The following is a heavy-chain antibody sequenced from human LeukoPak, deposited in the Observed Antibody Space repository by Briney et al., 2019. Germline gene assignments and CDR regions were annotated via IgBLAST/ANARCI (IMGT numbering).Heavy chain of an antibody. Sequence: GGSLRLSCAASGFTFSSYAMSWVRQAPGKGLEWVSAISGSGGTTYYADSVKGRLTISRDNSKNTLYLQMNSLRAKDTAVYHCAGSNTYYYYYMDVWGKGTTVTVSS. D-gene: IGHD2/OR15-2a*01. CDR2: ISGSGGTT. J-gene: IGHJ6*03. V-gene: IGHV3-23*01. CDR3: AGSNTYYYYYMDV. CDR1: GFTFSSYA.